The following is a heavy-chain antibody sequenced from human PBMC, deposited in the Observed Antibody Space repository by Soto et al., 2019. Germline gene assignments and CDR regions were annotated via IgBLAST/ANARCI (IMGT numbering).Heavy chain of an antibody. CDR2: IIPIFETA. CDR3: ARHDCISSSCYYYYFYGMDV. J-gene: IGHJ6*02. Sequence: QGQLVQSGAEVKKPGSSVKFYCQASGGTFSSYAISWVRQSPGQGLEWMGGIIPIFETANSAQKFQGRVTITADESTSTAYMELSSLRSADTAVYYCARHDCISSSCYYYYFYGMDVWGQGTTVTVSS. V-gene: IGHV1-69*12. CDR1: GGTFSSYA. D-gene: IGHD2-2*01.